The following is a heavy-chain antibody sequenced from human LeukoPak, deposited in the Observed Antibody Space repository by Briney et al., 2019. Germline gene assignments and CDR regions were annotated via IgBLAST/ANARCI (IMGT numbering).Heavy chain of an antibody. J-gene: IGHJ4*02. CDR1: GYTFTGYY. D-gene: IGHD3-9*01. V-gene: IGHV1-2*02. CDR2: INPNSGGT. Sequence: GASVKVSCKASGYTFTGYYMHWVRQAPGQGLERMGWINPNSGGTNYAQKFQGRVTMTRDTSISTAYMELSRLRSDDTAVYYCALLYDILTGYSNFDYWGQGTLVTVSS. CDR3: ALLYDILTGYSNFDY.